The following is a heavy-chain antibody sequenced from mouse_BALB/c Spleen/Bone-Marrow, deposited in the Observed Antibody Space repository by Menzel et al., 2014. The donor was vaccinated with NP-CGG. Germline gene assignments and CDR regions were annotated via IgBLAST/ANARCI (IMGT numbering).Heavy chain of an antibody. V-gene: IGHV1-9*01. CDR3: ARGWYSMDD. J-gene: IGHJ4*01. Sequence: VKLVESGAEQMQPGASVKISCKATGYTFSNYWIEWVKQRPGHGLEWIGEILPGNTNANYNEKFKGRATFTADTSSNTAYMQLSSLTSEDSAVYYCARGWYSMDDWGQGTSVTVSS. CDR2: ILPGNTNA. CDR1: GYTFSNYW.